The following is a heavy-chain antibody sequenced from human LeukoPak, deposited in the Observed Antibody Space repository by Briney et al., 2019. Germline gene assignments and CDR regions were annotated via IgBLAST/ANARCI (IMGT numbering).Heavy chain of an antibody. D-gene: IGHD3-22*01. CDR2: ISAYNGNT. J-gene: IGHJ4*02. CDR1: GYTFTSYG. Sequence: ASVKVSCKASGYTFTSYGISWVRQAPGQGLEWMGWISAYNGNTNYAQKLQGRVPMTTDTSTSTAYMELRSLRSDDTAVYYCARNSAYYYDSSGYPFDYWGQGTLATVSS. V-gene: IGHV1-18*01. CDR3: ARNSAYYYDSSGYPFDY.